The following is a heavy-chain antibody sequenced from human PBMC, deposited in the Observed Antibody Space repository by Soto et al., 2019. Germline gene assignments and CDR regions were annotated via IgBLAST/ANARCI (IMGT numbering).Heavy chain of an antibody. J-gene: IGHJ6*03. V-gene: IGHV1-18*01. D-gene: IGHD3-3*01. Sequence: ASVKVSCKASGYTFTSYGISWVRQAPGQGLEWMGWISAYNGNTNYAQKLQGRVTMTTDTSTSTAYMELRSLRSDDTAVYYCSIGLRHSGVVIYYYYYMDVWGKGTTVTVSS. CDR3: SIGLRHSGVVIYYYYYMDV. CDR2: ISAYNGNT. CDR1: GYTFTSYG.